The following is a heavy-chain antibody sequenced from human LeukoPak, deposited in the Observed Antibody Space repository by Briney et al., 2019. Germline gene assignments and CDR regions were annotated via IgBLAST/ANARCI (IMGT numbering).Heavy chain of an antibody. CDR2: IIPIFGTA. V-gene: IGHV1-69*13. D-gene: IGHD2-2*01. Sequence: SVKVSCKASGGTFSSYAISWVRQAHGQGLEWMGGIIPIFGTANYAQKFQGRVTITADESTSTAYMELSSLRSEDTAVYYCATQRWWARYCSRTSCPTYYFDYWGQGTPVTVSS. J-gene: IGHJ4*02. CDR1: GGTFSSYA. CDR3: ATQRWWARYCSRTSCPTYYFDY.